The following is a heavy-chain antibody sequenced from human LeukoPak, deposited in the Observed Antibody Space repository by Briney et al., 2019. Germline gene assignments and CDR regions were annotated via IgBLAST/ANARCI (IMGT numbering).Heavy chain of an antibody. J-gene: IGHJ5*02. V-gene: IGHV3-74*01. Sequence: PGGSLRLSCAASGFTFSSYWMHWVRQAPGKGLVWVSRIKSDGSSTSYADSVKGRFTISRDNVRNTLYLQMNSLRAEDTAVYYCAREIYSTTWGQGTLVTVSS. CDR3: AREIYSTT. D-gene: IGHD6-13*01. CDR2: IKSDGSST. CDR1: GFTFSSYW.